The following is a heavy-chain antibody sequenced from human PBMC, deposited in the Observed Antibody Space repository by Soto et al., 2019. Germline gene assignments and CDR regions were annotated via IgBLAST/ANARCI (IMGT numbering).Heavy chain of an antibody. CDR1: GGSISSSSYY. Sequence: SETLSLTCTVSGGSISSSSYYWGWIRQPPGKGLEWIGSIYYSGSTYYNPSLKSRVTISVDTSKNQFSLKLSSVTAADTAVYYCARRSRAGEFCSSTSCYTYFDYWGQGTLVTVSS. V-gene: IGHV4-39*01. D-gene: IGHD2-2*01. CDR3: ARRSRAGEFCSSTSCYTYFDY. CDR2: IYYSGST. J-gene: IGHJ4*02.